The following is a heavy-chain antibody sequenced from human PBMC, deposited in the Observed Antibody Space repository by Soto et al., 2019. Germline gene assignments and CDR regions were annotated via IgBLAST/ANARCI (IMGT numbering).Heavy chain of an antibody. D-gene: IGHD3-10*01. CDR3: AKSRYGSGSWIPNYYYYGMDV. J-gene: IGHJ6*02. CDR1: GFTFSSYG. V-gene: IGHV3-30*18. CDR2: ISYDGINK. Sequence: GGSLRLSCAASGFTFSSYGMHWVRQAPGKGLEWVAVISYDGINKYYADSVKGRFTISRDNSKNTLYLQMNSLRAEDTAVYYCAKSRYGSGSWIPNYYYYGMDVWGQGTTVTVSS.